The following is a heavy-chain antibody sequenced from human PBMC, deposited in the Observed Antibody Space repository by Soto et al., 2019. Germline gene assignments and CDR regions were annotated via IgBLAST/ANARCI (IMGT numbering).Heavy chain of an antibody. D-gene: IGHD3-10*01. CDR3: ARVSFPSKTIKIRFGESVNWFDP. V-gene: IGHV3-74*01. CDR1: GFTFSSYW. J-gene: IGHJ5*02. Sequence: GGSLRLSCAASGFTFSSYWMHWVRQAPGKGLVWVSRINSDGSSTSYADSVKGRFTISRDNAKNTLYLQMNSLRAEDTAVYYCARVSFPSKTIKIRFGESVNWFDPWGQGTLVTVSS. CDR2: INSDGSST.